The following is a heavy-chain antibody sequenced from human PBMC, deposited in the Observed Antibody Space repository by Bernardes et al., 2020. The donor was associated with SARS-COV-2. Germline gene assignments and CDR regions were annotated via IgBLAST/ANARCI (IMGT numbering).Heavy chain of an antibody. J-gene: IGHJ6*01. D-gene: IGHD2-15*01. Sequence: ASVKVSCKVSGYTLTALSMHWVRQAPGKGLEWMGGFDPEDGETIYAQKFQGRVTMTEDTSTDTAYMELSSLRSEDTAVYYCATAPVIVVGAATRYSYYYGLDVWGQGTTVSVSS. V-gene: IGHV1-24*01. CDR1: GYTLTALS. CDR3: ATAPVIVVGAATRYSYYYGLDV. CDR2: FDPEDGET.